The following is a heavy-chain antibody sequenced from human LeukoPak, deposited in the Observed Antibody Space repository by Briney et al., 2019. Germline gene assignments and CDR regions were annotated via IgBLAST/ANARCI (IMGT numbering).Heavy chain of an antibody. Sequence: PSETLSLICTVSGLSIRGLYWIGVPQPPGRGLEYLGDVYYSGSTHQNPSLKSRVTISVDTSKNQFSLKLRSVTAADTAVYYCARVMGDLASLYHMDVWGKGTTVTVSS. CDR1: GLSIRGLY. D-gene: IGHD3-16*01. J-gene: IGHJ6*03. CDR2: VYYSGST. V-gene: IGHV4-59*01. CDR3: ARVMGDLASLYHMDV.